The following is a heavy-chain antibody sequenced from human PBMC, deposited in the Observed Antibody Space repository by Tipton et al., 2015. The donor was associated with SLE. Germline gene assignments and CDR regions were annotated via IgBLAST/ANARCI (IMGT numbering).Heavy chain of an antibody. V-gene: IGHV4-31*03. Sequence: LRLSCTVSGGSVSSGGYYWSWIRQHPGKGLEWIGYIYNSGGTDYSPSLKSRVTISADTSKNQISLKLSSVTAADTAVYYCARGGVGGYDYFDYWGQGTLVTVSS. CDR2: IYNSGGT. J-gene: IGHJ4*02. CDR1: GGSVSSGGYY. D-gene: IGHD5-12*01. CDR3: ARGGVGGYDYFDY.